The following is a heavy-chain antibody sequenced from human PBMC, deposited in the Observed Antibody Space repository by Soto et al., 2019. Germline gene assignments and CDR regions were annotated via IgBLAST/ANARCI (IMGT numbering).Heavy chain of an antibody. CDR1: GFTFSDYY. J-gene: IGHJ4*02. Sequence: QVQLVESGGVLVKPGGCLRLYCAASGFTFSDYYMSWIRRDPVKGLEWVSYNSSSGSETNYADSVKGRYTVYRDNAKNSLYLQMNSLRAEYTAVYYCARSFRGYSGESCFWGQGTLVTVSS. D-gene: IGHD5-12*01. V-gene: IGHV3-11*05. CDR2: NSSSGSET. CDR3: ARSFRGYSGESCF.